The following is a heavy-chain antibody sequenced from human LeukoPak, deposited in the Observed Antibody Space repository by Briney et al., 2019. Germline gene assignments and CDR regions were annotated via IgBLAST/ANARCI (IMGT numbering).Heavy chain of an antibody. Sequence: SETLSLTCAVSDVSFTNYYWTWIRQSPGKGLEWLGEISHTGNTHYNPSLKSRVTVSVDISADMSTTRVSLNLKSVTAADTAVYYCARFTRSYWYFDLWGRGTLVTVSS. J-gene: IGHJ2*01. CDR2: ISHTGNT. CDR1: DVSFTNYY. V-gene: IGHV4-34*01. CDR3: ARFTRSYWYFDL.